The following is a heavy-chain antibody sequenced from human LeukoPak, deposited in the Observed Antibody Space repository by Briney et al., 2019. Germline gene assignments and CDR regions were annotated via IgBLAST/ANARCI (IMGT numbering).Heavy chain of an antibody. J-gene: IGHJ4*02. CDR3: ASHHRATGPFDY. CDR1: GGSISSSSYY. Sequence: SETLSLTCTVSGGSISSSSYYLGWIRQPPGKGLEWIGSIYYSGSTYYNPSLKSRVTISVDTSKNQFSLKLSSVTAADTAVYYCASHHRATGPFDYWGQGTLVTVSS. V-gene: IGHV4-39*01. CDR2: IYYSGST. D-gene: IGHD1-1*01.